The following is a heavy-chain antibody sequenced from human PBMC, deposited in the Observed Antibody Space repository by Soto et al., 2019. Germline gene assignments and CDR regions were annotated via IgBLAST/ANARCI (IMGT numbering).Heavy chain of an antibody. Sequence: GGSLRLSCAASGFTFSSYSMSWVRQAPGKGLEWVSAISGSGGSTYYADSVKGRFTISRDNSKNTLYLQMNSLRAEDTAVYYCARIVSVAGVAPFDNWGQGTLVTVSS. J-gene: IGHJ4*02. CDR1: GFTFSSYS. CDR2: ISGSGGST. D-gene: IGHD6-19*01. V-gene: IGHV3-23*01. CDR3: ARIVSVAGVAPFDN.